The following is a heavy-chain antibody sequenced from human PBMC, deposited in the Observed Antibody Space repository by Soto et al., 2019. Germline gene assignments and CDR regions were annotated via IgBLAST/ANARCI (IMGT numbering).Heavy chain of an antibody. CDR2: NIPIFGTA. J-gene: IGHJ5*02. D-gene: IGHD3-10*01. CDR3: LRVHGRLGEKQLLIWFGI. V-gene: IGHV1-69*01. CDR1: TGSFSCQA. Sequence: ASCKAPTGSFSCQALCWVHQAKGQGLEWVGGNIPIFGTANSQPKFQGRVTISADESTGTVYMELRSLRSEDTAMYYCLRVHGRLGEKQLLIWFGIWGQGTLVTV.